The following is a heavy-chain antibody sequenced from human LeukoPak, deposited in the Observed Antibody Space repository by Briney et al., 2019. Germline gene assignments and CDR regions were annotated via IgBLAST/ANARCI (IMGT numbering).Heavy chain of an antibody. D-gene: IGHD1-1*01. V-gene: IGHV3-53*01. CDR1: GFTVSSNY. CDR2: IYSGGST. CDR3: TSRKGTDIYYYYYMDV. J-gene: IGHJ6*03. Sequence: PGGSLRLSCAASGFTVSSNYMSWVRQAPGKWLEWVSVIYSGGSTYYADSVKGRFTISRDSSKNMLYLQMNSLSPEDTAVYYCTSRKGTDIYYYYYMDVWGKGTTVTISS.